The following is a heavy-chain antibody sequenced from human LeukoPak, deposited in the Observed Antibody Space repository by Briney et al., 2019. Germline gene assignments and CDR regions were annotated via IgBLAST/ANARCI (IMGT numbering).Heavy chain of an antibody. CDR2: ISYDGSNK. J-gene: IGHJ3*02. CDR1: GFTFSSYG. CDR3: AKEGMHIAVAGRNAFVI. D-gene: IGHD6-19*01. Sequence: GRSLRLSCAASGFTFSSYGMHWVRRAPGKGLEWVAVISYDGSNKYYADSVKGRFTISRDNSKNTLYLQMNSLRAEDTAVYYCAKEGMHIAVAGRNAFVIWGQGTMVTVSS. V-gene: IGHV3-30*18.